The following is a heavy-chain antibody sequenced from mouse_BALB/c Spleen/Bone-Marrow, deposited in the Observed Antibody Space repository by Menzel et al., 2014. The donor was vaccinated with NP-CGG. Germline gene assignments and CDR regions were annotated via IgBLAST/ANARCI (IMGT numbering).Heavy chain of an antibody. Sequence: QVQLQQSGAELVKPGTSVKLSCKASGYNFTSYWINWVKLRPGQGLEWIGDIYPGSGSTNYNEKFKSKATLTVGTSSSTAYVQLSSLASEDSALYYCARGAWANWDYFDYWGQGTTLTVSS. CDR2: IYPGSGST. J-gene: IGHJ2*01. D-gene: IGHD4-1*01. V-gene: IGHV1-55*01. CDR3: ARGAWANWDYFDY. CDR1: GYNFTSYW.